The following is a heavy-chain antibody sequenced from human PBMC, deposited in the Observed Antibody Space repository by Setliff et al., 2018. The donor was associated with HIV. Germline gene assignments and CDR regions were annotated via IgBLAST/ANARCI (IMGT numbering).Heavy chain of an antibody. V-gene: IGHV1-69*05. Sequence: ASVKVSCKASGGTFGIYGISWVRQAPGQGLEWMGGTIPMFGTANYAQKFQGRVTMTTATSTSTAYMELRSLRSDDTAVYYCARDQYYDSSSYWNPNSYYFDYWGQGTLVTVSS. D-gene: IGHD3-22*01. J-gene: IGHJ4*02. CDR2: TIPMFGTA. CDR3: ARDQYYDSSSYWNPNSYYFDY. CDR1: GGTFGIYG.